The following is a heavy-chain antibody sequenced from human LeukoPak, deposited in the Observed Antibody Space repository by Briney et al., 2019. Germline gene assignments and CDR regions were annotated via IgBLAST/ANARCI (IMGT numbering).Heavy chain of an antibody. CDR1: GFTFSDYY. D-gene: IGHD3-22*01. Sequence: GGPLRLSCAASGFTFSDYYMSWIRQAPGKGLEWVSTVSSSGENTYYADSVKGRFTISRDNSKNTLYLQMNSLRAEDTAVYYCAKGAYYDLWGQGTLVTVSS. CDR3: AKGAYYDL. J-gene: IGHJ4*02. V-gene: IGHV3-23*01. CDR2: VSSSGENT.